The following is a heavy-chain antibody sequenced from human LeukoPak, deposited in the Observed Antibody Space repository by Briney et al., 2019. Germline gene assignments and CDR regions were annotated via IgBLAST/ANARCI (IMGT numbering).Heavy chain of an antibody. CDR2: INHSGST. V-gene: IGHV4-34*01. CDR3: ARRQGIVVVVAAERSPYVMNV. Sequence: SETLSLICAVYGESFSGYYWSWIRQPPGKGLEWIGEINHSGSTNYKPSLKSRVTISVDTSKNQFSLKLSSVTAADTAVYYCARRQGIVVVVAAERSPYVMNVWGQGTTVTVSS. D-gene: IGHD2-15*01. J-gene: IGHJ6*02. CDR1: GESFSGYY.